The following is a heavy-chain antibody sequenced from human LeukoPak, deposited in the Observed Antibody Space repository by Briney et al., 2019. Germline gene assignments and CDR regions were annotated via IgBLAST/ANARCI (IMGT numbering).Heavy chain of an antibody. CDR2: IRYDGSNK. D-gene: IGHD1-26*01. CDR1: GFTFSSYG. CDR3: AKITGIVGATAPGAFDI. Sequence: HPGGSLRLSCAASGFTFSSYGMHWVRQAPGKGLEWVAFIRYDGSNKYYADSVKGRFTISRDNSKNTLYLQMNSLRAEDTAVHYCAKITGIVGATAPGAFDIWGQGTMVTVSS. V-gene: IGHV3-30*02. J-gene: IGHJ3*02.